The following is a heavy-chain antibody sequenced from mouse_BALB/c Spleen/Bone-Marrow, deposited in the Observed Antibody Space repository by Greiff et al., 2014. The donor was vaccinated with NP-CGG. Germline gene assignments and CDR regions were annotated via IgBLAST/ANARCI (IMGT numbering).Heavy chain of an antibody. CDR3: VREMTSYARDY. CDR1: GYAFTNYW. CDR2: INPGIGGS. J-gene: IGHJ4*01. V-gene: IGHV1-54*01. Sequence: QVQLQQPGAELVRPGTSVKVSCKASGYAFTNYWIEWVKQRPGQGLEWIGVINPGIGGSNYNEKFKGRATLTADKSSSTAYMQLSRLTSDDSAVYFCVREMTSYARDYWGQGTSVTVSS.